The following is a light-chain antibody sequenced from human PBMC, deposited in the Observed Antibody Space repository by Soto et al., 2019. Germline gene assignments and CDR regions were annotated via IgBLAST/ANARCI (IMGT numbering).Light chain of an antibody. CDR3: LQHKTYPWT. CDR1: QGIRRD. V-gene: IGKV1-17*01. J-gene: IGKJ1*01. CDR2: AAG. Sequence: DIQMTQSPSSLYASVGDRVTITCRASQGIRRDLGWFQQKPGKAPKLLIYAAGSLESGVPSRFSGSGSGTEFTLTISSLQPEDFATYFCLQHKTYPWTFGQGTNVEIK.